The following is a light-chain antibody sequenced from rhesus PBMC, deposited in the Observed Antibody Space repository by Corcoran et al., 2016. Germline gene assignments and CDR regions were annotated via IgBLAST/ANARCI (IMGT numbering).Light chain of an antibody. CDR2: AAS. Sequence: DIQMTQSPSSLSASVGDRVTVTCRASQGINKELSWYQQKPGKAPKLLIYAASRLQTGVSSRCSGSGSGTNNTLTISSRQPEDVATYYCLQEYTTPLTFGGGTKVEIK. J-gene: IGKJ4*01. CDR1: QGINKE. CDR3: LQEYTTPLT. V-gene: IGKV1-94*01.